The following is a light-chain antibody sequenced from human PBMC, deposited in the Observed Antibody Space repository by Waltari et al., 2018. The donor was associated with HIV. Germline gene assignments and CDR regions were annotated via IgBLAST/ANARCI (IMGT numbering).Light chain of an antibody. CDR1: RSDLGVYNS. Sequence: QSALTQPPSASGSPGQSVTISCTGARSDLGVYNSVPWYQQRPGKAPKVIISEVSKRSSGVPNRFSGSTSGNTASLAITGLQAEDEADYYCQSYDSSLSDSLFGGGTKLTVL. J-gene: IGLJ2*01. CDR3: QSYDSSLSDSL. V-gene: IGLV2-8*01. CDR2: EVS.